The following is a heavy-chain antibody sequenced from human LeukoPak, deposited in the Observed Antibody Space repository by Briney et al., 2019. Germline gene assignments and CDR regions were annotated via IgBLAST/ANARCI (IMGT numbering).Heavy chain of an antibody. Sequence: SCAASGFTFSSYAMTWVRQAPGKGLEWIGEINHSGSTNYNPSLKSRVAISIDASKNQFSLKLRYVTAADTAVYYCTRGPLWVKERLFDPWGQGTLVTVSS. CDR2: INHSGST. CDR1: GFTFSSYA. CDR3: TRGPLWVKERLFDP. V-gene: IGHV4-34*01. J-gene: IGHJ5*02. D-gene: IGHD3-16*01.